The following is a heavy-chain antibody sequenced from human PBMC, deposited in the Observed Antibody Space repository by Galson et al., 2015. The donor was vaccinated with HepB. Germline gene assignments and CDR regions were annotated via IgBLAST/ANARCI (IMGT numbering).Heavy chain of an antibody. CDR1: GYTFTSYY. J-gene: IGHJ2*01. CDR2: INPSGGST. D-gene: IGHD4-17*01. V-gene: IGHV1-46*03. Sequence: SVKVSCKASGYTFTSYYMHWVRQAPGQGLEWMGIINPSGGSTSYAQKFKSRVTMTRDTSTSTVYMELSSLRSEDTAVYYCAREETGYGQIGYFDLWGRGTLVTVSS. CDR3: AREETGYGQIGYFDL.